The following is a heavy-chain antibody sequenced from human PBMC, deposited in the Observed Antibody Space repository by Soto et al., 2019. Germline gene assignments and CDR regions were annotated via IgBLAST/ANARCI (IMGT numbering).Heavy chain of an antibody. CDR1: VVSISSSSYY. CDR2: IYYSGST. CDR3: ANSIAASPSMIEY. Sequence: PSETLSLTCTVSVVSISSSSYYCGWIRQPPWKGLEWIGSIYYSGSTYYNPSLKSRVTISVDTSKNQFSLKLSSVTAADTAVYYCANSIAASPSMIEYWGQGTLVNVSS. D-gene: IGHD6-13*01. J-gene: IGHJ4*02. V-gene: IGHV4-39*01.